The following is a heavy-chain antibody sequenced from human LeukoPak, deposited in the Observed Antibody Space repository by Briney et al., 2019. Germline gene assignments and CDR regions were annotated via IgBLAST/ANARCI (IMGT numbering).Heavy chain of an antibody. CDR3: AKDWQYPYYFDY. J-gene: IGHJ4*02. Sequence: GGSLRLSCAASGFTVSSNYMSWVRQAPGMGLEWVSVIYSGGTTYYADSVKGRFTISRDNSKNMLYLQMNSLRAEDTAVYYCAKDWQYPYYFDYWGQGTLVTVSS. CDR2: IYSGGTT. CDR1: GFTVSSNY. V-gene: IGHV3-53*01. D-gene: IGHD2-2*01.